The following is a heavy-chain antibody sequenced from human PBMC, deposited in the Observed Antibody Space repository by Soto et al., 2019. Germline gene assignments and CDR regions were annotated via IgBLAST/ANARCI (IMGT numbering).Heavy chain of an antibody. J-gene: IGHJ5*02. D-gene: IGHD6-6*01. Sequence: SETLSLTCTVSGGSISSSSYYWGWIRQPPGKGLEWIGSIYYSGSTCYNPSLKSRVTISVDTSKNQFSLKLSSVTAADTAVYYCARTGGAARRNWFDPWGQGTLVTVSS. CDR3: ARTGGAARRNWFDP. CDR2: IYYSGST. V-gene: IGHV4-39*01. CDR1: GGSISSSSYY.